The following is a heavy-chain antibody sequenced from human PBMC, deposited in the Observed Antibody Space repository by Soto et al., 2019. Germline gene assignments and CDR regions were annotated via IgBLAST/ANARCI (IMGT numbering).Heavy chain of an antibody. CDR1: GFTFKHNA. CDR3: AREGIAESGPNYYDF. D-gene: IGHD6-13*01. Sequence: QVQLVESGGGVVQPGRSLTIFCTASGFTFKHNAMHWIRQAPGKGLEWVADISYDGSTKNYADSVKGRFTISRDISKNTLSLQMSALKGEDTAIYYCAREGIAESGPNYYDFWGQGTLVAVSS. J-gene: IGHJ4*02. CDR2: ISYDGSTK. V-gene: IGHV3-30-3*01.